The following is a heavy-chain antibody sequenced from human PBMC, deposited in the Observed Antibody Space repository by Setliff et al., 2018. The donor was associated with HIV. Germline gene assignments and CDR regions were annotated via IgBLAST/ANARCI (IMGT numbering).Heavy chain of an antibody. CDR3: ATRAIVVIPDY. V-gene: IGHV4-39*02. CDR2: MYYSGST. D-gene: IGHD3-22*01. J-gene: IGHJ4*02. CDR1: VGSICGSSYY. Sequence: PSETLSLTCIVSVGSICGSSYYWGWIRQSPGKGLEWIGNMYYSGSTYYNPSLKSRVTISVDTSKNHLSLKLTSVTAADTAVYYCATRAIVVIPDYWGQGTLVTVSS.